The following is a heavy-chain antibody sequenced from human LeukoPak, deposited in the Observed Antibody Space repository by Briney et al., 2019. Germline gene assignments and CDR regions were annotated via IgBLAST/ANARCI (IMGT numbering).Heavy chain of an antibody. CDR3: ARHKRWLQPPGD. D-gene: IGHD5-24*01. CDR2: INHSGST. J-gene: IGHJ4*02. V-gene: IGHV4-34*01. Sequence: SSETLSLTCAVYGGSFSGYYWSWIRQPPGKGLEWIGEINHSGSTNYNPSLKSRVTISVDTSKNQFSLKLSSVTAADTAVYYCARHKRWLQPPGDWGQGTLVTVSS. CDR1: GGSFSGYY.